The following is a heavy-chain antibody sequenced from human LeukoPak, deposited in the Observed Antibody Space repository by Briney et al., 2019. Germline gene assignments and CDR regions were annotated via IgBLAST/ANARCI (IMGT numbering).Heavy chain of an antibody. CDR1: GGSIISSSYD. D-gene: IGHD6-19*01. V-gene: IGHV4-39*01. CDR2: IYDTRST. J-gene: IGHJ3*02. CDR3: AGLRALAGYSSGYDAFDI. Sequence: KRSQCLSLARTVAGGSIISSSYDSGWIQEPAWRGLEWLGSIYDTRSTYSNTSVKTRVTISVDTSTNQFSLRLRLLTAADTAVYSCAGLRALAGYSSGYDAFDIWGEGTMVTVSS.